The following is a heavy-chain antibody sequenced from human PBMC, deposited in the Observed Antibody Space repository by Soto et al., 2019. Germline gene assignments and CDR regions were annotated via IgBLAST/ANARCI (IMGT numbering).Heavy chain of an antibody. CDR3: ARGPTVTNYYYGMDV. CDR2: IYYSGST. D-gene: IGHD4-4*01. CDR1: GGSISSYY. J-gene: IGHJ6*02. V-gene: IGHV4-59*01. Sequence: TSETLSLTCTVSGGSISSYYWSWIRQPPGKGLEWIGYIYYSGSTNYNPSLKSRVTISINTSKNQFSLKLSSVTAADTAVYYCARGPTVTNYYYGMDVWGQGTTVTVSS.